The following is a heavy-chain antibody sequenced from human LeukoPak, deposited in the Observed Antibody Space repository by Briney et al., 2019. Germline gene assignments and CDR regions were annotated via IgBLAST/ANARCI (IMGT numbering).Heavy chain of an antibody. D-gene: IGHD6-19*01. J-gene: IGHJ3*02. CDR2: IIPILGTA. CDR3: ARDGSSGWYRDAFDI. V-gene: IGHV1-69*13. Sequence: ASVKVSCKASGGTFSSYAISWVRQAPGQGLEWMGGIIPILGTANYAQKFQGRVTITADESTSTAYMELSSLRSEDTAVYYCARDGSSGWYRDAFDIWGQGTMVTVSS. CDR1: GGTFSSYA.